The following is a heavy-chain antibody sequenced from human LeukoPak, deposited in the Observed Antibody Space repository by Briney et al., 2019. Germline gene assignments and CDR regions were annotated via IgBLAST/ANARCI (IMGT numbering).Heavy chain of an antibody. D-gene: IGHD6-19*01. J-gene: IGHJ4*02. CDR1: GYSISSGYY. V-gene: IGHV4-38-2*02. CDR3: AVSSGWYYYFDY. Sequence: PSETLSLTCTVSGYSISSGYYWGWIRQPPGKGLEWIGSIYHSGSTYYNPSLKSRVTISVDTSKNQFSLKLSSVTAADTAVYYCAVSSGWYYYFDYWGQGTLVTVSS. CDR2: IYHSGST.